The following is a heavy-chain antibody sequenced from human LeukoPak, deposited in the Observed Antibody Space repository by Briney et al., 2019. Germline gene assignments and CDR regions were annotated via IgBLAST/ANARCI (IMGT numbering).Heavy chain of an antibody. CDR1: GFTFSSYG. CDR2: ISSSNSYI. Sequence: GSLRLSCAASGFTFSSYGMNWVRQAPGKGLEWVSSISSSNSYIYNADSVKGRFTISRDNAKNSLYLQMNSLRAEDTAVYYCARDQGLLVVAGRFGYWGQGTLVTVSS. CDR3: ARDQGLLVVAGRFGY. J-gene: IGHJ4*02. V-gene: IGHV3-21*01. D-gene: IGHD6-19*01.